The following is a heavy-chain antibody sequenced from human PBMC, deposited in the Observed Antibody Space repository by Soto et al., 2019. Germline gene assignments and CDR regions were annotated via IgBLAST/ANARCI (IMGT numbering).Heavy chain of an antibody. CDR3: AKDGRYCSSTTCYQYFDY. Sequence: WGSLRLSCAASGFTFSSYAMSWVRQAPGKGLEWVSAISGSGGNTYYADSVKGRFTISRDNSKNTLYLQMNSLRAEDTAVYYCAKDGRYCSSTTCYQYFDYWGQGTLVTVSS. CDR2: ISGSGGNT. D-gene: IGHD2-2*01. J-gene: IGHJ4*02. CDR1: GFTFSSYA. V-gene: IGHV3-23*01.